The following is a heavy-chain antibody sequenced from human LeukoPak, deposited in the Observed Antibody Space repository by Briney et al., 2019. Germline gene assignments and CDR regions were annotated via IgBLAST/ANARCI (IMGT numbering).Heavy chain of an antibody. CDR3: ARGHSGGWYGGDWFDP. CDR1: GGTFSNYT. V-gene: IGHV1-69*01. Sequence: SAKVSCKASGGTFSNYTISWVRQAPGQGLECMGGIITIFGTAKCAQNFQGRVTITADESTSTAYMELSSLRSEDTAVYYCARGHSGGWYGGDWFDPWGQGTLVTVSS. CDR2: IITIFGTA. J-gene: IGHJ5*02. D-gene: IGHD6-19*01.